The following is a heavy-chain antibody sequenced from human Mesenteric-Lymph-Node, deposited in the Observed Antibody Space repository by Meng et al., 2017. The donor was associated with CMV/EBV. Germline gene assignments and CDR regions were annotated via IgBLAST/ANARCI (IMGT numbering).Heavy chain of an antibody. CDR3: AKASESSSPWIPDY. J-gene: IGHJ4*02. D-gene: IGHD6-6*01. V-gene: IGHV3-33*06. CDR2: IWYDGANK. CDR1: YFTFSSYG. Sequence: SYFTFSSYGMHWVRQAPGKGLEWVAVIWYDGANKYYADSVKGRFAISRDNSKNTLYLQMNSLRAEDTAVYYCAKASESSSPWIPDYWGQGTLVTVSS.